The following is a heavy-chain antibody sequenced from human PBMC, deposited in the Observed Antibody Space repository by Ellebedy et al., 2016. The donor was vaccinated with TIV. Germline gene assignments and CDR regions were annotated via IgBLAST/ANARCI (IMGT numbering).Heavy chain of an antibody. CDR3: ARASFTSIVDDGFDV. CDR2: INWNGRST. J-gene: IGHJ3*01. D-gene: IGHD3-10*01. CDR1: GFTFDDYG. Sequence: GESLKISCTASGFTFDDYGMGWVRQSPGKGLEWVSGINWNGRSTHYADSVKGRFTISRDNANNSLYLQLNSLRAEDTALYRCARASFTSIVDDGFDVWGQGTMVTVSS. V-gene: IGHV3-20*01.